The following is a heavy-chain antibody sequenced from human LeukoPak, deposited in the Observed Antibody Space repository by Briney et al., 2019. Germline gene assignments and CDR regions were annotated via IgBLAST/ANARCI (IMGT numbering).Heavy chain of an antibody. D-gene: IGHD1-26*01. CDR2: IWYEGSKN. CDR3: ARDSSGSCDY. V-gene: IGHV3-33*01. CDR1: GFTFSSYA. J-gene: IGHJ4*02. Sequence: GGSLRLSCAASGFTFSSYAMHWVRQAPGKGLESVAIIWYEGSKNYYGDSVKGRFTISRDNSKNTLYLQMNSLRAEDTAVYYCARDSSGSCDYWGQGTPVTVSS.